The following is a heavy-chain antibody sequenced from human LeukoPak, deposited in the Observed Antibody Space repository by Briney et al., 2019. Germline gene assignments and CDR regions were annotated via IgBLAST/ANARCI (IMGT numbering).Heavy chain of an antibody. CDR3: ATTTTHYYYYMDV. D-gene: IGHD1-14*01. V-gene: IGHV4-4*09. CDR2: IYTSGST. J-gene: IGHJ6*03. CDR1: GGSISSYY. Sequence: SETLSLTCTVSGGSISSYYWSWIRQPPGKGLEWIGYIYTSGSTNYNPSLKSRVTIPVDTSKNQFSLNLSSVTAADTAVYYCATTTTHYYYYMDVWGKGTTVTVSS.